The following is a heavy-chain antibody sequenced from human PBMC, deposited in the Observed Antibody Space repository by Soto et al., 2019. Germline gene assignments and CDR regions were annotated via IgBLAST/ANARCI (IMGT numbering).Heavy chain of an antibody. CDR1: GFTFSSDA. CDR2: ISGSGVST. J-gene: IGHJ4*02. D-gene: IGHD6-19*01. Sequence: EVQLLESGGGLVQPGGSLRLSCAASGFTFSSDAMCWVRQAPGKGLEWVSAISGSGVSTYYADSVKGRFTISRDNSKNTLYLQMTSLRAEDTAVYYCAKEWSYSSGWSHVDYWGQGTLVTVSS. V-gene: IGHV3-23*01. CDR3: AKEWSYSSGWSHVDY.